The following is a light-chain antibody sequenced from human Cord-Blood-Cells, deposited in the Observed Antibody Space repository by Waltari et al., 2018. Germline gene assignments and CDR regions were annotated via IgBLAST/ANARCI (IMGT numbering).Light chain of an antibody. Sequence: EIVMPQSLPPLPVSPGERAPLSCRASQSVSSILAWYQQKPGQAPRPLIYGASTRATGIPARFSGSGSGTEFTLTISSLQSEDFAVYYCQQYNNWPLTFGGGTKVEIK. J-gene: IGKJ4*01. CDR3: QQYNNWPLT. CDR2: GAS. V-gene: IGKV3-15*01. CDR1: QSVSSI.